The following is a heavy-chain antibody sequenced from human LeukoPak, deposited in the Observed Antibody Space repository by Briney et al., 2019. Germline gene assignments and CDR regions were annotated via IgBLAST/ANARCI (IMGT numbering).Heavy chain of an antibody. D-gene: IGHD2-15*01. Sequence: GESLKISCKGSGYSFTSYWLGWVRQMPGKGLEWMGIIDPRDSDTRYSPSFQGQVTISADKSITTAYLQWSSLTASDTAMYYCARRGSSDAFDIWGQGTMVTVSS. CDR3: ARRGSSDAFDI. CDR2: IDPRDSDT. CDR1: GYSFTSYW. V-gene: IGHV5-51*01. J-gene: IGHJ3*02.